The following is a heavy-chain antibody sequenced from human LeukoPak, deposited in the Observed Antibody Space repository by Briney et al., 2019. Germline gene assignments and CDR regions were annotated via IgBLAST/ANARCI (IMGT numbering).Heavy chain of an antibody. CDR2: IYTSGST. Sequence: PSETLSLTCTVSGGSISSGSYYWSWLRQPAGKGLEWIGRIYTSGSTNYNPSLKSRVTISVDTSKNQFSLKLSSVTAADTAVYYCARNPISGYDYYFDYWGQGTLVTVSS. J-gene: IGHJ4*02. CDR1: GGSISSGSYY. D-gene: IGHD5-12*01. CDR3: ARNPISGYDYYFDY. V-gene: IGHV4-61*02.